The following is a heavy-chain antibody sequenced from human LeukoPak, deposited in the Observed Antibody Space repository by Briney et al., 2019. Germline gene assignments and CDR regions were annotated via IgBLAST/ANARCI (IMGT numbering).Heavy chain of an antibody. D-gene: IGHD3-9*01. J-gene: IGHJ5*02. CDR3: ARTHFDSLGWFDP. Sequence: KPSETLSLTCTVSGGSMRSHSFYWGWIRQSPGKGLEWIANINYGGHTYYNPSVKSRVTLSVDVSKNRFSLNLTSVTPADTALYFCARTHFDSLGWFDPWGQGIQVIVSS. CDR2: INYGGHT. V-gene: IGHV4-39*07. CDR1: GGSMRSHSFY.